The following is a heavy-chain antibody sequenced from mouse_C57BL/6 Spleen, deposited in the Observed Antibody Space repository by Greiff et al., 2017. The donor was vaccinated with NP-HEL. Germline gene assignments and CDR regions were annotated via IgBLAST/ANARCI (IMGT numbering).Heavy chain of an antibody. J-gene: IGHJ2*01. V-gene: IGHV1-64*01. CDR2: IHPNSGST. CDR3: AYYSNYVGGFFDY. CDR1: GYTFTSYW. D-gene: IGHD2-5*01. Sequence: VQLQQSGAELVKPGASVKLSCKASGYTFTSYWMHWVKQRPGQGLEWIGMIHPNSGSTNYNEKFKSKATLTVDKSSSTAYMQLSSLTSEDSAVYYCAYYSNYVGGFFDYWGQGTTLTVSS.